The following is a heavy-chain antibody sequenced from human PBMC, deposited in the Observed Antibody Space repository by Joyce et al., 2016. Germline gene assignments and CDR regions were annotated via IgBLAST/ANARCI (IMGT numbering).Heavy chain of an antibody. CDR2: INHSGST. J-gene: IGHJ4*02. CDR3: ARGLSAFDYSNYAGYDY. Sequence: QVQLQQWGAGLLKPSETLSLTCAVYGGSFSGYYWGGIRQHPGKGLEWIGEINHSGSTNYNPSLESRVTIAVDTSKNQFSLRLSSVTAADTAVYYCARGLSAFDYSNYAGYDYWGQGTLVTVSS. CDR1: GGSFSGYY. D-gene: IGHD4-11*01. V-gene: IGHV4-34*01.